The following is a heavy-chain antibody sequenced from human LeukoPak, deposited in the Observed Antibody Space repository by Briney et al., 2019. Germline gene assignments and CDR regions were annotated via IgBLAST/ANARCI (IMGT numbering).Heavy chain of an antibody. V-gene: IGHV3-73*01. J-gene: IGHJ4*02. CDR3: TRPPRDGYNPYFDC. CDR2: IRSKANSYAT. D-gene: IGHD5-24*01. Sequence: PGGSLRLSCAASGFIFSGSAMHWVRQASGEGLEWVGRIRSKANSYATAYAASVKGRFTISRDDSKNTAYLQMNSLKTEDTAVYYCTRPPRDGYNPYFDCWGQGTLVTVSS. CDR1: GFIFSGSA.